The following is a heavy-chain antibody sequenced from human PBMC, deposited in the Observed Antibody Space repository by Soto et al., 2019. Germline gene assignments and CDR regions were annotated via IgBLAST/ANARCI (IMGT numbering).Heavy chain of an antibody. CDR3: AKSPHSASGYYYMDV. CDR1: GFTLSTYD. D-gene: IGHD3-10*01. Sequence: GGSLRLSCAASGFTLSTYDMHWVRQATGKGLEWVAALSYAGDTYYPGSVKGRFTVSRESAKNSLYLQMNSLTAGDTAVYYCAKSPHSASGYYYMDVWGKGTTVTVSS. CDR2: LSYAGDT. V-gene: IGHV3-13*01. J-gene: IGHJ6*03.